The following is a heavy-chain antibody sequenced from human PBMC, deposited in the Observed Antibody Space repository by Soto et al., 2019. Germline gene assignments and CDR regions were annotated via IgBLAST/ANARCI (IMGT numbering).Heavy chain of an antibody. CDR2: ISYDGRNE. CDR3: AKKVGAVGGSNFDY. J-gene: IGHJ4*02. V-gene: IGHV3-30*18. Sequence: QVQLVESGGGVVQPGRSLRLSCAASGFPFSTYGMHWVRQAPGKGLEWVALISYDGRNEYYADSVKGRFTSSRDNSKNTLYLKMNGLRPENTAVYYCAKKVGAVGGSNFDYWGQGTLVPVSS. CDR1: GFPFSTYG. D-gene: IGHD6-19*01.